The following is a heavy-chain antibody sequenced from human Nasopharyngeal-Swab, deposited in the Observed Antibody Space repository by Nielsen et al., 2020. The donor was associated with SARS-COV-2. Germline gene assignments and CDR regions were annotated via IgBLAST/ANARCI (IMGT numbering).Heavy chain of an antibody. CDR2: INPSGGST. Sequence: ASVKVSCKASGYTFTSYYMHWVRQAPGQGLEWMGIINPSGGSTSYAQKFQGRVTMTGDTSTSTVYMELSSLRSEDTAVYYCAREMRSGIAVASDAFDIWGQGTMVTVSS. CDR1: GYTFTSYY. J-gene: IGHJ3*02. D-gene: IGHD6-19*01. V-gene: IGHV1-46*01. CDR3: AREMRSGIAVASDAFDI.